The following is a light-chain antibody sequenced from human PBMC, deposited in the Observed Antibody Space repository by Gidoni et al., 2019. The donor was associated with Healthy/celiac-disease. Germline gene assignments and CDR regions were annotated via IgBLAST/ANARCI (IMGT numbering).Light chain of an antibody. CDR3: QQYNNWPYT. CDR1: QSVSSN. Sequence: IVMTQSPATLSVSPGERATLPCRASQSVSSNLAWYQQKPGQAPRLLIYGASPRATGIPARFSGSGSGTEFTLTISSLQSEDFAVYYCQQYNNWPYTFXXXTKLEIK. CDR2: GAS. J-gene: IGKJ2*01. V-gene: IGKV3-15*01.